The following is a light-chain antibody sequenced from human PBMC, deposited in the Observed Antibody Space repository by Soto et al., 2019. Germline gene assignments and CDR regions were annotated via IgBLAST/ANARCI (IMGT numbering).Light chain of an antibody. CDR3: NSYATSNNVV. J-gene: IGLJ2*01. CDR1: SSDVGGYNY. CDR2: EVT. Sequence: QSLLIQPPSASGSPGQSVTISCTGTSSDVGGYNYVSWYQQHPGKAPKLMIYEVTKRPSGVPDRFSGSKSGNTASLTVSGLQAEDEADYYCNSYATSNNVVFGGGTKLTVL. V-gene: IGLV2-8*01.